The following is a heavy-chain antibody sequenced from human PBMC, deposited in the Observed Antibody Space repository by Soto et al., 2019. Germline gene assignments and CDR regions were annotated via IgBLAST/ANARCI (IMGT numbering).Heavy chain of an antibody. CDR3: ARAAKEAAAFSRYYGMDV. J-gene: IGHJ6*02. Sequence: SVKGSCKGSGGTFSGYAISWVRQAPGQGLEWMGGIIPIFGTANYAQKFQGRVTITADESTSTAYMELSSLRSEDTAVYYCARAAKEAAAFSRYYGMDVWAQGTTVTVSS. V-gene: IGHV1-69*13. CDR1: GGTFSGYA. CDR2: IIPIFGTA. D-gene: IGHD6-13*01.